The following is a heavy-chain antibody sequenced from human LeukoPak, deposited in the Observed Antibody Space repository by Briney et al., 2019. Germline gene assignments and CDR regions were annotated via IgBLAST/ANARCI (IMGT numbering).Heavy chain of an antibody. CDR2: IYSSGST. V-gene: IGHV4-59*04. J-gene: IGHJ4*02. CDR1: GGSISGYY. CDR3: ARSGYTYGFDY. D-gene: IGHD5-18*01. Sequence: SETLSPTCTVSGGSISGYYWSWIRQPPGKGLEWIGYIYSSGSTSYNPSLKSRVTMSVDRSTNQFSLNLSSATAADTAVYYCARSGYTYGFDYWGQGTLVTVSS.